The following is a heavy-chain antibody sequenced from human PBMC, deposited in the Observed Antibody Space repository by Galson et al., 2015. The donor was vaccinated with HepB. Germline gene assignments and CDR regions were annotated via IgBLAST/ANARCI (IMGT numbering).Heavy chain of an antibody. CDR2: MNPNSGLT. J-gene: IGHJ6*02. V-gene: IGHV1-8*01. Sequence: SVKVSCKASGYTFTSYDINWVRQATGQGLEWMGSMNPNSGLTDHAQKFQGRFTMTRNTSISIAYMELSSLRSEDTAVYYCTRLAARSPYYYYGMDVWGQGTTVTVSS. CDR3: TRLAARSPYYYYGMDV. CDR1: GYTFTSYD. D-gene: IGHD5-18*01.